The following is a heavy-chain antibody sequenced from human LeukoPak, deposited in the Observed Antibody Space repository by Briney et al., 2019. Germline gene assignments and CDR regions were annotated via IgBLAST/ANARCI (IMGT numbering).Heavy chain of an antibody. Sequence: GGSLRLSCAASGFTFSSYGMHWVRQAPGKGLEWAAVISYDGSTEYYADSVKGRFTISRDNSKNTLYLQMNSLRAEDTAVYYCAKDPGYSSGWTFDYWGQGTLVTVSS. V-gene: IGHV3-30*18. CDR1: GFTFSSYG. CDR2: ISYDGSTE. CDR3: AKDPGYSSGWTFDY. J-gene: IGHJ4*02. D-gene: IGHD6-19*01.